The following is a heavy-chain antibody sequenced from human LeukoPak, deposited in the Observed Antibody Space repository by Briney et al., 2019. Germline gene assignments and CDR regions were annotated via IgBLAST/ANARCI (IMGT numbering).Heavy chain of an antibody. V-gene: IGHV4-39*01. J-gene: IGHJ4*02. CDR3: ARTTMVRGVIFDY. CDR1: GGSISSSSYY. Sequence: SETLSLTCTVSGGSISSSSYYWGWIRQPPGKGREWIGSIYYSGSTYYNPSLKSRVTIFVDTSKNQFSLKLSSVTAADTAVYYCARTTMVRGVIFDYWGQGTLVTVSS. D-gene: IGHD3-10*01. CDR2: IYYSGST.